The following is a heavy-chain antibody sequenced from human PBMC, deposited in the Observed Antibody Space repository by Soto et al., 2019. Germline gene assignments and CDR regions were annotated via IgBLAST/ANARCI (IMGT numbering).Heavy chain of an antibody. CDR3: ARQRHIVAAAGGYYYYYGMDV. CDR1: GYSFTSYW. J-gene: IGHJ6*02. Sequence: GESLKISCKGSGYSFTSYWIGWVRQMPGKDLEWMGIIYPGDSDTRYSPSFQGQVTISADKAISTAYLQWSSLKASDTAMYYCARQRHIVAAAGGYYYYYGMDVWGQGTTVTVSS. CDR2: IYPGDSDT. V-gene: IGHV5-51*01. D-gene: IGHD6-13*01.